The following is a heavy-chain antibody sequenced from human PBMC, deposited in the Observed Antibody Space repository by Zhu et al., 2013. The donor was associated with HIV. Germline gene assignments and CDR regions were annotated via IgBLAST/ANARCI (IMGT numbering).Heavy chain of an antibody. Sequence: QVQLQESGPGLVKPSQTLSLTCTVSGGSISNGGYYWSWVRQHPGKGLEWIGYIYYFGGTYYNPSLKSRVTISVDTSKNQFSLKLTSVTAAGTAVYYGARLKSSSSQTLDYWGQGTLVTVSS. V-gene: IGHV4-31*03. J-gene: IGHJ4*02. CDR2: IYYFGGT. CDR3: ARLKSSSSQTLDY. CDR1: GGSISNGGYY. D-gene: IGHD6-6*01.